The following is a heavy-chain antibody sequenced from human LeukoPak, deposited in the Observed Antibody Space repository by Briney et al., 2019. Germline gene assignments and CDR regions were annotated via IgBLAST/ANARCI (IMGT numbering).Heavy chain of an antibody. CDR3: ARDYGPNWFDP. CDR1: GGPISSGGYS. CDR2: IYYSGST. V-gene: IGHV4-30-4*07. Sequence: PSETLSLTCAVSGGPISSGGYSWSWIRQPPGKGLEWIGYIYYSGSTYYNPSLKSRVTISVDTSKNQFSLKLSSVTAADTAVYYCARDYGPNWFDPWGQGTLVTVSS. J-gene: IGHJ5*02. D-gene: IGHD4-17*01.